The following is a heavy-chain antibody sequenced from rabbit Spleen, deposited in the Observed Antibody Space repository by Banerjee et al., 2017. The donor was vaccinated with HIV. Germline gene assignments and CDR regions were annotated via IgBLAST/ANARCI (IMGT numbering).Heavy chain of an antibody. V-gene: IGHV1S45*01. Sequence: QQQLVESGGGQVKPGTSPTLTCTGSGFSFSGGYYISWVRQAPGKGLEWIGCIGTGSGSTYYASWAKGRFTISKTSSTTVTLQMTSLTAADTATYFCASGYSDVYFSLWGQGTLVTVS. CDR3: ASGYSDVYFSL. CDR1: GFSFSGGYY. J-gene: IGHJ4*01. D-gene: IGHD1-1*01. CDR2: IGTGSGST.